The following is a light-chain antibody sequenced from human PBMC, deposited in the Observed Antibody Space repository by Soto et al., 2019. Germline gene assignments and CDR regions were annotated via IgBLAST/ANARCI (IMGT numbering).Light chain of an antibody. CDR1: SSDVGGHDL. Sequence: QSALTQPASVSGSPGQSITISCTGTSSDVGGHDLVSWYQQHPGKAPKIIIYDVNKRPSGVSSRFSGSKSGNTASLTISGLHAEDEADDHCCSYAGSSTSVIFGGGTKLTVL. V-gene: IGLV2-23*02. CDR3: CSYAGSSTSVI. CDR2: DVN. J-gene: IGLJ2*01.